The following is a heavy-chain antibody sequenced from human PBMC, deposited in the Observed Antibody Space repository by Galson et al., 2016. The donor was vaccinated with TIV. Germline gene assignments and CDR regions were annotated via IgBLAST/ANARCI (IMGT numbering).Heavy chain of an antibody. CDR3: ARVPTKTFDFWSGFDNSFWIDV. CDR1: GYTLSSYS. Sequence: SVKVSCKASGYTLSSYSISWVRQAPGQGLEWMGWISGYNGNKNYAQKFQDRVTMTTDTSTNTAYMELRSLRSDDTAVYYCARVPTKTFDFWSGFDNSFWIDVWGKGTTVTVSS. J-gene: IGHJ6*04. V-gene: IGHV1-18*01. D-gene: IGHD3-3*01. CDR2: ISGYNGNK.